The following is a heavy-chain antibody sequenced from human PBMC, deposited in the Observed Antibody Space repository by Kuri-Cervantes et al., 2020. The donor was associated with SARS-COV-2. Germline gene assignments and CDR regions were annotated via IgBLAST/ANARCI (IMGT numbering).Heavy chain of an antibody. J-gene: IGHJ6*03. CDR2: TYFRSKWYN. CDR1: GDSVSSNSAA. Sequence: SETLSLTCAISGDSVSSNSAAWNWIRQSPSRGLEWLGSTYFRSKWYNDYAVSVKSRLTINQDTSKKQFSLQLNFVTTEDTAVYYCARGKTMVRGENYYYMDVWGKGTTVTVSS. D-gene: IGHD3-10*01. V-gene: IGHV6-1*01. CDR3: ARGKTMVRGENYYYMDV.